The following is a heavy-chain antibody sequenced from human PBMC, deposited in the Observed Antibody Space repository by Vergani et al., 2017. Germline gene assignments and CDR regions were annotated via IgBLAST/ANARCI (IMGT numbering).Heavy chain of an antibody. CDR1: GFTFSDYY. Sequence: QVQLVESGGDLVKPGGSLRLSCAASGFTFSDYYMSWIRQAPGKGLEWVSYISSSGTTIYYADSLKGRFTISRDNAKNSLYLQMNSLRAEDTAVYYCARTPVVLWFGELTHYFAYWGQGTMVTVSS. CDR3: ARTPVVLWFGELTHYFAY. CDR2: ISSSGTTI. J-gene: IGHJ4*02. V-gene: IGHV3-11*01. D-gene: IGHD3-10*01.